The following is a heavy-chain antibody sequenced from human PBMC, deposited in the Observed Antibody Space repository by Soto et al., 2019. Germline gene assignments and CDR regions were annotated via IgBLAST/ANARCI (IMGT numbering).Heavy chain of an antibody. D-gene: IGHD6-6*01. CDR2: ISGSGGST. CDR1: GFTFSTYA. Sequence: PGGSLRLSCAASGFTFSTYAMTWVRQAPGKGLEWVSAISGSGGSTYYADSVKGRFTISRDSSKNTVFLQMNSLRAEDTAVYYCAKNWDTTFSSSSHWGQGTLVTVSS. J-gene: IGHJ4*02. V-gene: IGHV3-23*01. CDR3: AKNWDTTFSSSSH.